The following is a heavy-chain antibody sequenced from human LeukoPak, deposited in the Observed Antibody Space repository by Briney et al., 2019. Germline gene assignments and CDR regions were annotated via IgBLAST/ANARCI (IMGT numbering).Heavy chain of an antibody. CDR2: IKQDGSEK. CDR1: GFTFSSYW. J-gene: IGHJ4*02. Sequence: GGSLRLSCAASGFTFSSYWMSWVRQAPGKGLEWVADIKQDGSEKYYVDSVKGRFTISRDNAKKSLYLQINSLRAEDTAVYYCARDQNQPAYFDYWGQGTLVIVSS. CDR3: ARDQNQPAYFDY. V-gene: IGHV3-7*01. D-gene: IGHD1-14*01.